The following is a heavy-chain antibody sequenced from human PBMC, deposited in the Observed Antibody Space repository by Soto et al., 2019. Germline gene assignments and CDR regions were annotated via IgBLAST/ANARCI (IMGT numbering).Heavy chain of an antibody. V-gene: IGHV4-39*01. Sequence: PSETRSLTCTVSGVSITSSSSDYWGWSRQPPGKGLEWIGSIYYSGTTYYNPSLKSRVTISVDTSKKQFSLKLSSVTAADTAVYYCARRFDNGGLEYWGEGNLVTVSA. CDR1: GVSITSSSSDY. CDR3: ARRFDNGGLEY. D-gene: IGHD2-8*01. J-gene: IGHJ4*02. CDR2: IYYSGTT.